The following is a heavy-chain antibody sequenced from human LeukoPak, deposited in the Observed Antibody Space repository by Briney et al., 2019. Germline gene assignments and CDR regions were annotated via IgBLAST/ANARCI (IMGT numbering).Heavy chain of an antibody. Sequence: SETLSLTCTVSGGSISSSSYYWGWIRQPPGKGLEWIGSIYYSGSTYYNPSLKSRVTISVDTSKNQFSLKLSSVTVADTAVYYCARGHDILTGFGYWGQGTLVTVSS. J-gene: IGHJ4*02. CDR3: ARGHDILTGFGY. CDR1: GGSISSSSYY. CDR2: IYYSGST. V-gene: IGHV4-39*07. D-gene: IGHD3-9*01.